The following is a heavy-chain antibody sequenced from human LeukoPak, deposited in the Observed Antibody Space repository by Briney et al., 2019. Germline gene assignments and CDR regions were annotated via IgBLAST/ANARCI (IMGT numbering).Heavy chain of an antibody. Sequence: PSETLSLTCAVSGYSISSGYYWGWIRQPPGKGLEWIGSIYRSGSTYYNPSLKSRVTISVDTSRNQFSLKLSSVTAADTAVYYCAVSGSPWDAFDIWGQGTMVTVSS. CDR1: GYSISSGYY. V-gene: IGHV4-38-2*01. J-gene: IGHJ3*02. CDR2: IYRSGST. D-gene: IGHD1-26*01. CDR3: AVSGSPWDAFDI.